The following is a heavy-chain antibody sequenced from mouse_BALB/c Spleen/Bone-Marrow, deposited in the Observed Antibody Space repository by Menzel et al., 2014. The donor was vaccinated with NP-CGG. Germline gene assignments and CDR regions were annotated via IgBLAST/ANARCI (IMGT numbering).Heavy chain of an antibody. D-gene: IGHD2-1*01. J-gene: IGHJ2*01. CDR3: ARVYYGNLDY. CDR2: IHPGDGDT. CDR1: GYTFTNFW. V-gene: IGHV1-80*01. Sequence: QVQLKQSGAELVRPGSSVKISCKASGYTFTNFWMNWVKQRPGQGLEWIGQIHPGDGDTNNNGKFKGKATLTTDKSSSPAYMQLSSLSSEDPAVYFCARVYYGNLDYWGQGTTLTVSS.